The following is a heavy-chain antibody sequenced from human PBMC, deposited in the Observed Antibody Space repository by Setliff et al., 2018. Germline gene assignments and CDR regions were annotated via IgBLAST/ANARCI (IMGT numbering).Heavy chain of an antibody. V-gene: IGHV4-34*01. CDR1: GESFNTYY. CDR3: RQAVVGRDVFDI. J-gene: IGHJ3*02. D-gene: IGHD1-1*01. CDR2: IDHSGGA. Sequence: SETLSLTCTVYGESFNTYYWSWIRESPGKGLEWFGEIDHSGGANYNPSLESRVTISVDTSEKEFSLKLTSVTAADTAMYYCRQAVVGRDVFDIWGQGTMGTVS.